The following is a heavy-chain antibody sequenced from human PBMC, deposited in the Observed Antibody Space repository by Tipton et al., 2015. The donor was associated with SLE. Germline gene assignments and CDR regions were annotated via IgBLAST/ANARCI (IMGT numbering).Heavy chain of an antibody. CDR2: ISGDSTSR. D-gene: IGHD4-11*01. Sequence: SLRLSCAASGFTCGNYSMIWVRQAPGKGLEWVSSISGDSTSRNYADSVRGRFTISRDNSKNTMYMQMNSLRAEDTAIYYCAKTEDYSDFYFDFWGQGTLVTFFS. CDR1: GFTCGNYS. V-gene: IGHV3-23*01. J-gene: IGHJ4*02. CDR3: AKTEDYSDFYFDF.